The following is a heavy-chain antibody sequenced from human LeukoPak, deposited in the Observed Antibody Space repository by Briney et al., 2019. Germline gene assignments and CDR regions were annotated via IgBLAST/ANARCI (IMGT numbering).Heavy chain of an antibody. J-gene: IGHJ3*02. V-gene: IGHV3-66*01. Sequence: PGGSLRLSCAASGFTVSSNYMSWVRQAPGKGLEWVSVIYSGGSTYYADSVKGRFTISRDNSKNTLYLQMNSLRAEDTAVYYCARASSWYTFDIWGQGTMVTVSS. CDR2: IYSGGST. CDR3: ARASSWYTFDI. CDR1: GFTVSSNY. D-gene: IGHD6-13*01.